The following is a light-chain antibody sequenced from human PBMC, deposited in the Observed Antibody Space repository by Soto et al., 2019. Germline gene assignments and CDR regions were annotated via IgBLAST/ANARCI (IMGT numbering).Light chain of an antibody. J-gene: IGLJ2*01. CDR2: RNN. V-gene: IGLV1-47*01. CDR3: ASWDDSLSGVV. CDR1: SSNIGSNY. Sequence: QPVLTQPPSASGTPGQRVTISCSGSSSNIGSNYVFWYQHLPGTAPKLLIYRNNHRPSGVPDRFCGSKSGTSASLAISVLRSEDETDYYCASWDDSLSGVVFGGGTKLTVL.